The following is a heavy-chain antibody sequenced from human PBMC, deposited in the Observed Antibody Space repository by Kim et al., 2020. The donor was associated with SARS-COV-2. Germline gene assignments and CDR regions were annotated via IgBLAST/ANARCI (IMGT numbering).Heavy chain of an antibody. Sequence: SETLSLTCAVYGGSFSDYYWSWIRQPPGKGLEWIGEINHSVTTNYNPSLKSRVTISIDTSKNQFSLNLSSVTAADTAVYYCARGGVKWHWLPFDPWGQGTLVTVSS. J-gene: IGHJ5*02. V-gene: IGHV4-34*01. CDR2: INHSVTT. D-gene: IGHD3-10*01. CDR3: ARGGVKWHWLPFDP. CDR1: GGSFSDYY.